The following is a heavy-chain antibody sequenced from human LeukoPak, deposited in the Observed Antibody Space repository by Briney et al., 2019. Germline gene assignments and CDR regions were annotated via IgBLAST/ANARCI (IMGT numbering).Heavy chain of an antibody. Sequence: GGSLRLSCAVSGSTFSNFDMSWVRQAPGRGPEWVSGITGSGITTYYAGSVKGRFTISRDNSKNTLYLQMNSLRAEDTAMYYCAKGRGGFSSGWYYDYWGQGTLVTVSS. CDR3: AKGRGGFSSGWYYDY. CDR2: ITGSGITT. CDR1: GSTFSNFD. J-gene: IGHJ4*02. V-gene: IGHV3-23*01. D-gene: IGHD6-19*01.